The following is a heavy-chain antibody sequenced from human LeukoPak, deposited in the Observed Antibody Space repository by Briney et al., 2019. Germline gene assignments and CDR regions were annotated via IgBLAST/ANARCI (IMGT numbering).Heavy chain of an antibody. V-gene: IGHV3-48*01. J-gene: IGHJ1*01. CDR1: GFIFSSYS. CDR2: ISSSSSTI. CDR3: ARPSIAAAGRFQH. D-gene: IGHD6-13*01. Sequence: AGGSLRLSCAASGFIFSSYSMNWVRQAPGKGLEWVSYISSSSSTIYYADSVKGRFTISRDNAKNSLYLQMNSLRADDTAVYYCARPSIAAAGRFQHWGQGTLVTVSS.